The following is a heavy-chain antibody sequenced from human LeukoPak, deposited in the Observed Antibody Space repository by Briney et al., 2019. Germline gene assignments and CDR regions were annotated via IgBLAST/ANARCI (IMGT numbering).Heavy chain of an antibody. CDR2: IWSSSGNT. D-gene: IGHD1-26*01. V-gene: IGHV3-23*01. J-gene: IGHJ4*02. CDR1: GFPFSSYA. Sequence: GGSLRLSCAVSGFPFSSYAMSWVRQAPGKGLEWVSAIWSSSGNTYYADSATGRFTISRDNSKNTLYLQMNSLRAEDTAVYYCAKYGIVGAPDYWGQGTLVTVSS. CDR3: AKYGIVGAPDY.